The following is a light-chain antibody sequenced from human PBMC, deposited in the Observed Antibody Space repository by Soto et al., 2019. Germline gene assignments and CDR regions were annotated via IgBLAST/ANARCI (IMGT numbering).Light chain of an antibody. CDR1: NSDIGDYNF. V-gene: IGLV2-14*01. CDR3: SSYTTFRTPHVA. CDR2: EVS. Sequence: QSALTQPASVSGSPGQSITISCTGTNSDIGDYNFVSWYQQLPGKAPKLIISEVSNRPSGVSTRFSGSKSGNTASLTISGLQPEDEADYYCSSYTTFRTPHVAFGGGTKVTVL. J-gene: IGLJ2*01.